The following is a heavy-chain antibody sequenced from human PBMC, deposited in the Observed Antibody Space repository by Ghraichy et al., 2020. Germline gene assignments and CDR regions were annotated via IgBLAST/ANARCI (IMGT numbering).Heavy chain of an antibody. D-gene: IGHD3-3*01. V-gene: IGHV3-23*01. CDR1: GFTFSSYA. J-gene: IGHJ4*02. CDR3: AKDFRRITIFGVVTPLDY. Sequence: GGSLRLSCAASGFTFSSYAMSWVRQAPGKGLEWVSAISGSGGSTYYADSVKGRFTISRDNSKNTLYLQMNSLRAEDTAVYYCAKDFRRITIFGVVTPLDYWGQGTLVTVSS. CDR2: ISGSGGST.